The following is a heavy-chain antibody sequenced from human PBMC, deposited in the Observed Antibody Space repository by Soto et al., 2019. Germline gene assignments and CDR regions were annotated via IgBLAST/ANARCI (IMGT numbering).Heavy chain of an antibody. J-gene: IGHJ6*02. CDR1: GFTFSDYY. D-gene: IGHD1-7*01. Sequence: SGGSLRLSCAASGFTFSDYYMSWIRQAPGKGLEWVAYISSTGSNIYYADYVKGRFTISRDNAKNSLYLQMNSLRAEDTAVYYCASDAYNWNYAYYYYGMDVWGQGTTVTVSS. CDR3: ASDAYNWNYAYYYYGMDV. V-gene: IGHV3-11*01. CDR2: ISSTGSNI.